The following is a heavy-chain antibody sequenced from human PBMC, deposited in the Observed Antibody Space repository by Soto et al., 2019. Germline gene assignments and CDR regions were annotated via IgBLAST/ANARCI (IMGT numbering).Heavy chain of an antibody. CDR2: ISSSGSTI. Sequence: EVQLVESGGGLVQPGGSLRLSCAASGFTFSSYSMNWVRQAPGKGLEWLSYISSSGSTISYADSVKGRFTISRDNAKDSLYLQMKSLRAEDTAVYYCARVPTYYSPYYSYAMDVW. CDR3: ARVPTYYSPYYSYAMDV. CDR1: GFTFSSYS. V-gene: IGHV3-48*04. J-gene: IGHJ6*01. D-gene: IGHD3-10*01.